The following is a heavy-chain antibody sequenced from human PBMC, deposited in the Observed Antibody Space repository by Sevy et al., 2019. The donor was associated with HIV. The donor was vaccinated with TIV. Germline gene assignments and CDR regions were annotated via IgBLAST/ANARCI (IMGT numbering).Heavy chain of an antibody. V-gene: IGHV3-48*02. D-gene: IGHD5-12*01. CDR3: TRNRGYHTFDH. CDR2: IRGSSGSY. CDR1: GFTFSIFD. J-gene: IGHJ4*02. Sequence: GGSLRLSCAASGFTFSIFDLDWVRQAPGKGLELVSYIRGSSGSYMPYYADSVKGRFTISRDNAKNSLYLQMNSLRDEDTAVYYCTRNRGYHTFDHWGQGTLVTVSS.